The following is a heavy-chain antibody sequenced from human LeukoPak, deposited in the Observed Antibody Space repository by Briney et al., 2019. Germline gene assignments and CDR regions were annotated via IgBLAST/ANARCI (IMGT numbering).Heavy chain of an antibody. Sequence: SETLSLTCAVYGGSFSGYYWSWIRQPPGKGLEWIGEINHSGSTNYNPSLKSRVTISVDTSKNQFSLKLSSVTAADTAVYYCARVAHSRLRDYWGQGTLVTVSS. J-gene: IGHJ4*02. V-gene: IGHV4-34*01. CDR2: INHSGST. CDR3: ARVAHSRLRDY. D-gene: IGHD3-22*01. CDR1: GGSFSGYY.